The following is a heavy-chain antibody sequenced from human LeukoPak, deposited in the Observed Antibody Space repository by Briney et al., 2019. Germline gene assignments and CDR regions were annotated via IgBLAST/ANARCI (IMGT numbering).Heavy chain of an antibody. CDR3: VRDNYGVDY. Sequence: LGGSLRLSCAASGFTFSTYWMQWVRQAPGKGLVWVSHITSDGSTTTYADSVKGRFTTSRDNAKNTLYLQMNSLRAEDTAVYYCVRDNYGVDYWGQGTLVTVSS. D-gene: IGHD3-10*01. CDR2: ITSDGSTT. V-gene: IGHV3-74*03. CDR1: GFTFSTYW. J-gene: IGHJ4*02.